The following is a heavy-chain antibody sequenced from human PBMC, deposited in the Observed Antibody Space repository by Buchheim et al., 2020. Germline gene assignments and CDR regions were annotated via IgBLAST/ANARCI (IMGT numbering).Heavy chain of an antibody. CDR3: ARDVGTGGVCYSCYYYYYGMDV. J-gene: IGHJ6*02. CDR1: GFTFSSYS. CDR2: ISSSSSYI. V-gene: IGHV3-21*01. Sequence: EVQLVESGGGLVKPGGSLRLSCAASGFTFSSYSMNWVRQAPGKGLEWVSSISSSSSYIYYADSVKGRFTISRDNAKNSLYLQMNSLRAEDTAVYYCARDVGTGGVCYSCYYYYYGMDVWGQGTT. D-gene: IGHD2-8*02.